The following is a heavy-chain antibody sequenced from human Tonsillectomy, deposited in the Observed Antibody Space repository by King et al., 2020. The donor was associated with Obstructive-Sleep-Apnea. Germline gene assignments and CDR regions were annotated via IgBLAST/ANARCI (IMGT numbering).Heavy chain of an antibody. CDR2: ISSSGSTI. J-gene: IGHJ4*02. D-gene: IGHD3-10*01. Sequence: VQLVESGGGLVKPGGALSLSCAASGFTFSDYYMSWIRQAPGRGLEWVSYISSSGSTIYYADTVKRRFTITRDNAKNSLYLQMNNLRAEDTAVYYCARERITMVRGGDYWGQGTLVTVSS. V-gene: IGHV3-11*01. CDR1: GFTFSDYY. CDR3: ARERITMVRGGDY.